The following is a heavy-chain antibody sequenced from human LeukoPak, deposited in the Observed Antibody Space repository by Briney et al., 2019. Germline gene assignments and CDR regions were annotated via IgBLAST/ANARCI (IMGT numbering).Heavy chain of an antibody. V-gene: IGHV1-18*01. Sequence: VASVKVSCKASGYXFTSYGMSWVRQAPGQGLEWMGWISAYNGNTNYAQKLQGRVTMTTDTSTSTAYMELRSLRSEDTAVYYCARGSGGFLDYSIGHNWFGLWGQGTLVTVSS. D-gene: IGHD3/OR15-3a*01. J-gene: IGHJ5*02. CDR3: ARGSGGFLDYSIGHNWFGL. CDR2: ISAYNGNT. CDR1: GYXFTSYG.